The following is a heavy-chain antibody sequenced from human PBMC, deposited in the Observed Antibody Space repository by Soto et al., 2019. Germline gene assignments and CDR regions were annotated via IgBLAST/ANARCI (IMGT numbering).Heavy chain of an antibody. CDR1: GFTFISYD. J-gene: IGHJ5*02. D-gene: IGHD4-4*01. CDR3: AKDISNYAAYNWFDP. Sequence: QPGGVLRRSCAASGFTFISYDMSWVRQAPGKGLEWVSAISGSGGSTYYADSVKGRFTISRDNSKNTLYLQMNSLRAEDTAVYYCAKDISNYAAYNWFDPWGQGTLVTVSS. CDR2: ISGSGGST. V-gene: IGHV3-23*01.